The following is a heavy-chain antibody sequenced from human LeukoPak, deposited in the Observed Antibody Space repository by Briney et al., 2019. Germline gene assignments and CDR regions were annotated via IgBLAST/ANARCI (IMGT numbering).Heavy chain of an antibody. Sequence: ASVKVSCKASGYTFTGYYMHWVRQAPGQGLEWMGWINPNSGGTNYAQKFQGWVTMTRDTSISTAYMELSSLRSEDTAVYYCARDIAYCSSTSCPWGQGTLVTVSS. CDR2: INPNSGGT. J-gene: IGHJ5*02. CDR3: ARDIAYCSSTSCP. CDR1: GYTFTGYY. V-gene: IGHV1-2*04. D-gene: IGHD2-2*01.